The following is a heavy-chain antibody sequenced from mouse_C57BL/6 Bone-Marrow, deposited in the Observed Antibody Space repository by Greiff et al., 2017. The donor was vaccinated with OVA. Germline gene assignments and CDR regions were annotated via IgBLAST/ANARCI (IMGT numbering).Heavy chain of an antibody. Sequence: VKLQQSGAELVKPGASVKMSCKASGYTFTSYWITWVKQRPGQGLEWIGDIYPGSGSTNYNEKFKSKATLTVDTSSSTAYMQLSSLTSEDSAVYYCAKSLSYSYAMDYWGQGTSVTVSS. CDR3: AKSLSYSYAMDY. CDR2: IYPGSGST. D-gene: IGHD2-10*01. V-gene: IGHV1-55*01. CDR1: GYTFTSYW. J-gene: IGHJ4*01.